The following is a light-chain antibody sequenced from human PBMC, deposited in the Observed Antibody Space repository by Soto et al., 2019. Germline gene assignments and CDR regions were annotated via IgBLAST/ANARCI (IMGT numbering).Light chain of an antibody. Sequence: QSALTQPASVSGSPGQSITISCTGTSSDVGAFNYVSWYQQHPGNAPKFLIYEVTNRPSGVSNRFSGSKSGNTASLTISGLQAEDEADYYCAAWDDSLNGYVFGSGTKLTVL. CDR1: SSDVGAFNY. CDR3: AAWDDSLNGYV. J-gene: IGLJ1*01. CDR2: EVT. V-gene: IGLV2-14*01.